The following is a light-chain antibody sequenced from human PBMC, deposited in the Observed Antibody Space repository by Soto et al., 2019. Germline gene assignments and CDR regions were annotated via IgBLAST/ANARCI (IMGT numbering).Light chain of an antibody. CDR2: AAF. V-gene: IGKV1-27*01. J-gene: IGKJ4*01. CDR3: QKYDSAPPA. Sequence: DIPMTQSPSSLSASVGDRVTITCRASQAISNYLAWYQQKPGRAPKLLIYAAFTLQSGVPSRFSGSGTGTDFTLTISSLQPEDVATYYCQKYDSAPPAFGGGTKVEIK. CDR1: QAISNY.